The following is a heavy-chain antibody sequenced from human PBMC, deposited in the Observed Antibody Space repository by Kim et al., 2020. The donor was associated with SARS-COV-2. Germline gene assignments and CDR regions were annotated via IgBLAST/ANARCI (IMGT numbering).Heavy chain of an antibody. V-gene: IGHV4-31*03. J-gene: IGHJ4*02. D-gene: IGHD5-12*01. Sequence: SETLSLTCTVSGGSISSGGYYWSWIRQHPGKGLEWIGYIYYSGSTYYNPSLKSRVTISVDTSKNQFSLKLSSVTAADTAVYYCARGGGANIVATIVYVFDSWGQGTLGTVSS. CDR3: ARGGGANIVATIVYVFDS. CDR1: GGSISSGGYY. CDR2: IYYSGST.